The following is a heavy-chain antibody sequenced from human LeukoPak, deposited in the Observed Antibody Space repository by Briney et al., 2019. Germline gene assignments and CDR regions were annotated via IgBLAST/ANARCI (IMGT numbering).Heavy chain of an antibody. Sequence: ASVKVSCKVSGYTLTELSMHWVRQAPGKGLEWMGGFDPEDVETIYAQKFQGRVTMTEDTSTDTAYMELSSLRSEDTAVYYCATVGENYYGSGSLRAFDYWGQGTLVTVSS. V-gene: IGHV1-24*01. J-gene: IGHJ4*02. CDR2: FDPEDVET. CDR3: ATVGENYYGSGSLRAFDY. CDR1: GYTLTELS. D-gene: IGHD3-10*01.